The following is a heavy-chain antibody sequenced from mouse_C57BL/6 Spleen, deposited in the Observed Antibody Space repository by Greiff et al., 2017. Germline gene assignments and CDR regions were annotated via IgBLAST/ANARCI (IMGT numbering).Heavy chain of an antibody. CDR1: GYTFTSYW. V-gene: IGHV1-64*01. Sequence: QVQLQQPGAELVKPGASVKLSCKASGYTFTSYWMHWVKQRPGQGLEWIGMIHPNSGSTNYNEKFKSKATLTVDKSSSTAYMQLSSLTSEDSAVYYCAREGYSNYLLFAYWGQGTLVTVSA. J-gene: IGHJ3*01. CDR3: AREGYSNYLLFAY. CDR2: IHPNSGST. D-gene: IGHD2-5*01.